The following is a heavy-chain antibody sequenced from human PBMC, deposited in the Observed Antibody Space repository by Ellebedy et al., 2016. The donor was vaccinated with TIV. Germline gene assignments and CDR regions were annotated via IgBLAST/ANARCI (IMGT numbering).Heavy chain of an antibody. CDR1: GFTFSNAR. D-gene: IGHD1-1*01. CDR3: TTDGTR. Sequence: GESLKISXAASGFTFSNARMSWVRQAPGKGLEWVGRIKSKTDGGTTDYVAPVKGRFIISRDDSKNTLYLQMNSLKTEDTAVYYCTTDGTRWGQGTLVTVSS. J-gene: IGHJ4*02. V-gene: IGHV3-15*01. CDR2: IKSKTDGGTT.